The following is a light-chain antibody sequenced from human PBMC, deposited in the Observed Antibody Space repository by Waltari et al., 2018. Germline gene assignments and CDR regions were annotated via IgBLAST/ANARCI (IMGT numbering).Light chain of an antibody. CDR2: DVS. CDR3: SSYASSNWV. V-gene: IGLV2-14*03. J-gene: IGLJ3*02. Sequence: QSALTQPASVSGSPGQSITIPCTGTSSDAGSYNYVSWYQQHPGKAPKLMIYDVSNRPSGVSNRFSGSKSGNTASLTISGLQAEDEADYYCSSYASSNWVFGGGTKLTVL. CDR1: SSDAGSYNY.